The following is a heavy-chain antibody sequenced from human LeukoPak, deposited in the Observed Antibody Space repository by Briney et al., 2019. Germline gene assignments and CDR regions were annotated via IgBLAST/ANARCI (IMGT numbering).Heavy chain of an antibody. CDR2: ISSSGGTI. V-gene: IGHV3-48*03. D-gene: IGHD2-8*01. CDR3: ARRANLYYYYYGMDV. Sequence: GGSLRLSCAASGFTFSSYEMNWVRQAPGKGLEWVSYISSSGGTIYYADSVKGRFTISRDNAKNSLYLQMNSLRAEDTAVYYCARRANLYYYYYGMDVWGQGTTDTVSS. J-gene: IGHJ6*02. CDR1: GFTFSSYE.